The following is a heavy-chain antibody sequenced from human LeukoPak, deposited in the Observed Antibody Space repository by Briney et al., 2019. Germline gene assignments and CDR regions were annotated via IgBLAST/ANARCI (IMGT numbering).Heavy chain of an antibody. CDR3: AKYYYDSSGYYPYFDY. CDR1: GGSISSSSYN. D-gene: IGHD3-22*01. Sequence: SETLSLTCTVSGGSISSSSYNWGWFRRPPGKGLRGIGSIYYSGSTYYNPSLNSRVTISVDTSKNQFSLKLSSVTAADTAVYYCAKYYYDSSGYYPYFDYWGQGTLVTVSS. J-gene: IGHJ4*02. V-gene: IGHV4-39*01. CDR2: IYYSGST.